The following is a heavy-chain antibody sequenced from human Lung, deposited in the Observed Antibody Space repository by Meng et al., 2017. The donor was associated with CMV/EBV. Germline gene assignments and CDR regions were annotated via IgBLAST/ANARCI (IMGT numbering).Heavy chain of an antibody. CDR1: GDTFSSYT. Sequence: SVKVSCKASGDTFSSYTISWVRQAPGQGLEWMGRIIPILGIANYPQKFQGRVTITGDKSTSTAYMELSSLRSEDTAVYYCARASALVVPVDYWGQGTLVTVSS. CDR2: IIPILGIA. J-gene: IGHJ4*02. V-gene: IGHV1-69*02. D-gene: IGHD2-2*01. CDR3: ARASALVVPVDY.